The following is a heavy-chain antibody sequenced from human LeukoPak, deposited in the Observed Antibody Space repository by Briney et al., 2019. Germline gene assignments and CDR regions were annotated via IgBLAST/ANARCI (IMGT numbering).Heavy chain of an antibody. D-gene: IGHD3-22*01. V-gene: IGHV4-39*07. Sequence: SETLSLTCTVSGGSISTSSYYWGWVRQPPGKGLEWIGEINHSGSTNYNPSLKSRVTISVDTSKNQFSLKLSSVTAADTAVYYCARGYDSSGYLYYYYYMDVWGKGTTVTVSS. CDR3: ARGYDSSGYLYYYYYMDV. CDR1: GGSISTSSYY. J-gene: IGHJ6*03. CDR2: INHSGST.